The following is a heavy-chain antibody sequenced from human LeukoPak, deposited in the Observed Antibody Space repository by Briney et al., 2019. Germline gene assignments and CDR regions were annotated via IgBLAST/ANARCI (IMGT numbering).Heavy chain of an antibody. J-gene: IGHJ4*02. D-gene: IGHD2-15*01. CDR1: RFTFSSYA. CDR3: AKSLLVVVVAAKGGFDY. V-gene: IGHV3-23*01. CDR2: ISGSGGST. Sequence: GGSLRLSCAASRFTFSSYAMSWVRQAPGKGLEWVSAISGSGGSTYYADSVKGRFTISRDNSKNTLYLQMNSLRAEDTAVYYCAKSLLVVVVAAKGGFDYWGQGTLVTVSS.